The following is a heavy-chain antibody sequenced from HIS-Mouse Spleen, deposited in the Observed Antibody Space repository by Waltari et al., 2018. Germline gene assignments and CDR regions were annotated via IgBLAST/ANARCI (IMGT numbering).Heavy chain of an antibody. Sequence: QLQLQESGPGLVKPSEPLSLTCTVSGGSISSSSYYWGWIRQPPGKGLEWIGSIYYSGSTYYNPSLKSRVTISVDTSKNQFSLKLSSVTAADTAVYYCAILTGDAFDIWGQGTMVTVSS. D-gene: IGHD7-27*01. V-gene: IGHV4-39*07. CDR3: AILTGDAFDI. CDR2: IYYSGST. J-gene: IGHJ3*02. CDR1: GGSISSSSYY.